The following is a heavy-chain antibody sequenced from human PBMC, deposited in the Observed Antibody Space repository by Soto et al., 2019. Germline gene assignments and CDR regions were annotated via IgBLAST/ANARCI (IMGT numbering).Heavy chain of an antibody. V-gene: IGHV3-23*01. CDR2: ISGSGGST. D-gene: IGHD6-13*01. CDR3: AKGIGPYSSIGYFDY. CDR1: GFTFSSYA. Sequence: GGSLRLSCAASGFTFSSYAMSWVRQAPGKGLEWVSAISGSGGSTYYADSVKGRFTISRDNSKNTLYLQMNSLRAEDTAVYYCAKGIGPYSSIGYFDYWGQGTLVTVSS. J-gene: IGHJ4*02.